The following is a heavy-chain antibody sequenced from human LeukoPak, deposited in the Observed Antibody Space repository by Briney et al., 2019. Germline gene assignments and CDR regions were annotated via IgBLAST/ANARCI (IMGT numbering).Heavy chain of an antibody. V-gene: IGHV3-23*01. CDR1: GFTFNNYA. Sequence: GGSLRLSCAASGFTFNNYAMHWVRQAPGKGLEWVSGITGSGDFTEYEDSVKGRLTISRDNSKNTLYLQMDSLKAEDTAVYNCAKKYSGSHPFDNWGQGTLVNVSS. J-gene: IGHJ4*02. CDR2: ITGSGDFT. D-gene: IGHD1-26*01. CDR3: AKKYSGSHPFDN.